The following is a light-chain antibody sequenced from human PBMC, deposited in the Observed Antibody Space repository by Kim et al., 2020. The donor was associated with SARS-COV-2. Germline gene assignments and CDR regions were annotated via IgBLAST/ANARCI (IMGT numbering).Light chain of an antibody. CDR2: GAS. V-gene: IGKV3-20*01. CDR1: HSVSSNY. CDR3: QQYGDSPQT. Sequence: ENVLTQSPGTLSLSPGERATLSCRASHSVSSNYLAWYHQKPGQAPRLLIFGASSRATGIPDRFSGSVSGTDFTLTISRLEPEDFAVYYCQQYGDSPQTFGQGTKVDIK. J-gene: IGKJ1*01.